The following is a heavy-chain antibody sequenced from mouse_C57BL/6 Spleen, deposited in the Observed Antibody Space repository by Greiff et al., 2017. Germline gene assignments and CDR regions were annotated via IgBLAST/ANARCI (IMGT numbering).Heavy chain of an antibody. J-gene: IGHJ3*01. Sequence: VKLMESGTELVKPGASVTLSCKASGYTFTSYWMHWVKQRPGQGLEWIGNINPSNGGTHYNEKFKSQATLTVDKSSSTAYMQLSSLTSEDSAVYYCAREGVIARLRQEFAYWGQGTLVTVSA. V-gene: IGHV1-53*01. CDR3: AREGVIARLRQEFAY. D-gene: IGHD6-5*01. CDR1: GYTFTSYW. CDR2: INPSNGGT.